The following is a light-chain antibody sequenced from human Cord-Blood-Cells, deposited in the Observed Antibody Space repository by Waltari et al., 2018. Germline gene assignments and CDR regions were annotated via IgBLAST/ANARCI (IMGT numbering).Light chain of an antibody. CDR1: QSVSSSY. Sequence: ETVLTQSPGTLSLSPGERATLSCRASQSVSSSYLAWYQQKPGQAPRLLIYGASSRATGIADRFSGSGSGTDFTLTISRLEPEDFAVYYCQQYGSSPLTFGGGTKVEIK. CDR3: QQYGSSPLT. CDR2: GAS. V-gene: IGKV3-20*01. J-gene: IGKJ4*01.